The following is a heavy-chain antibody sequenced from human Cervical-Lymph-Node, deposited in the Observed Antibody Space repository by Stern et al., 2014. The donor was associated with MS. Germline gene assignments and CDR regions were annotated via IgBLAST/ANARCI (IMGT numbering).Heavy chain of an antibody. CDR2: ISGSGDST. CDR3: AKPGSGRYPTPLDD. CDR1: GFTFNNCA. D-gene: IGHD3-10*01. J-gene: IGHJ4*02. V-gene: IGHV3-23*04. Sequence: EVQLVESGGALVQPGGSLTLSCAASGFTFNNCAMTWVRQAPGKGLEWVSAISGSGDSTYYADSVKGRFTISRDNSKNTLFLQMSSLRVEDTAVYYCAKPGSGRYPTPLDDWGQGTLVTVSS.